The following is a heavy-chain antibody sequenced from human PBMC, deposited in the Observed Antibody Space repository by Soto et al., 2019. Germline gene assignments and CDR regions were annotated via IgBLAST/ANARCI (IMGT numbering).Heavy chain of an antibody. CDR2: ISGSGGST. Sequence: EVQLLESGGGLVQPGGSLRLSCAASGFTFSSYAMSWVRQAPGKGLEWVSAISGSGGSTYYADSVKGRFTISRDNSKSTLYLQMNSLRAEDTAVYYCAKGWFAAVAGTYYFDYWGQGTLVTVSS. CDR1: GFTFSSYA. V-gene: IGHV3-23*01. CDR3: AKGWFAAVAGTYYFDY. D-gene: IGHD6-19*01. J-gene: IGHJ4*02.